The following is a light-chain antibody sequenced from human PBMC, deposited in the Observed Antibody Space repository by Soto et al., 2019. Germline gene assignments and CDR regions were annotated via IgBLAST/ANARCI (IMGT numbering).Light chain of an antibody. CDR2: DVS. CDR1: SSDVGGYNY. Sequence: QSALTQSASVSGSPGQSITISCTGTSSDVGGYNYVSWYQQHPGKAPKLMIYDVSNRPSGVSNRFSGSKSGNTASLTISGPQSEDEADYYCSSYTSSCTLYVFGTGTKVTVL. CDR3: SSYTSSCTLYV. J-gene: IGLJ1*01. V-gene: IGLV2-14*01.